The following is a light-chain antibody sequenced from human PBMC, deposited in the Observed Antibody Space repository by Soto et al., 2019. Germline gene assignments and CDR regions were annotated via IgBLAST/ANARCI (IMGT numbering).Light chain of an antibody. CDR1: QAINSY. CDR2: GGS. J-gene: IGKJ4*01. CDR3: QHLNAFPLT. V-gene: IGKV1-9*01. Sequence: IQLTQSPSSLSASVEDRVTITCRASQAINSYLAWYQQEPGKAPKLLIYGGSTLQSGVPSRFSGSGSGTDFTLTISSLQSEDFATYYCQHLNAFPLTFGGGTKVEI.